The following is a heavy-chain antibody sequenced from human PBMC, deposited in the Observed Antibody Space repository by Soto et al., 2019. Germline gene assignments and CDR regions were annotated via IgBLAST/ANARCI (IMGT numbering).Heavy chain of an antibody. J-gene: IGHJ6*02. Sequence: PGGSLRLSCAASGCTFSNAWMNWLRHAPGKGLEWVGRIKSKTDGGTTDYAAPVKGRFTISRDDSKNTLYLQMNSLKTEDTAVYYCTTESGYDYYYYGMDVWGQGTTVTVSS. CDR2: IKSKTDGGTT. CDR1: GCTFSNAW. CDR3: TTESGYDYYYYGMDV. D-gene: IGHD5-12*01. V-gene: IGHV3-15*07.